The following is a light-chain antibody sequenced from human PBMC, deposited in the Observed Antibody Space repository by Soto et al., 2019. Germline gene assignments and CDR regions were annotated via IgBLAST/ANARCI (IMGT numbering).Light chain of an antibody. J-gene: IGKJ1*01. Sequence: IVMTHSPATLSVSPWERATLSSRASQSVSFNLAWYQQKPGQAPRLLIYAASTRATGIPARFSGSGSGTQFTLTINSLQSEDFAVYYCQQYYSSPTWTFGPGTKVDNK. CDR1: QSVSFN. CDR2: AAS. V-gene: IGKV3-15*01. CDR3: QQYYSSPTWT.